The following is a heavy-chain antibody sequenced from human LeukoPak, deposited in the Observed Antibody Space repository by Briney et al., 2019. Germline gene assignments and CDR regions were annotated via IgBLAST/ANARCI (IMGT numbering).Heavy chain of an antibody. CDR2: INHSGST. V-gene: IGHV4-34*01. D-gene: IGHD3-3*01. Sequence: PETLSLTCAVYGGSFSGYYWSWIRQPPGKGLEWIGEINHSGSTNYNPSLKSRVTISVDTSKSQFSLKLSSVTAADTAVYYCARSSSDFWSGYYGFDYWGQGTLVTVSS. CDR3: ARSSSDFWSGYYGFDY. J-gene: IGHJ4*02. CDR1: GGSFSGYY.